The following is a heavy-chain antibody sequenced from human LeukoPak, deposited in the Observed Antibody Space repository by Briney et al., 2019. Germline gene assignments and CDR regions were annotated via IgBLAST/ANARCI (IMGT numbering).Heavy chain of an antibody. Sequence: SETLSLTCTVSGGSISSYYWSWIRQPPGKGLEWIGEIYHSGNTNYNPSLKSRVTISVDKSKNHFSLKLSSVTAADTAVYYCARDPNIVSAVTLRAFDIWGQGTMVSVSS. D-gene: IGHD5/OR15-5a*01. CDR3: ARDPNIVSAVTLRAFDI. CDR2: IYHSGNT. CDR1: GGSISSYY. J-gene: IGHJ3*02. V-gene: IGHV4-59*12.